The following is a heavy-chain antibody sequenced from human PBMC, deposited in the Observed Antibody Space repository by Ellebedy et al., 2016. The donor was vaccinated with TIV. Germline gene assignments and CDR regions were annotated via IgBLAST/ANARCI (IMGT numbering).Heavy chain of an antibody. V-gene: IGHV3-53*01. J-gene: IGHJ4*02. Sequence: GESLKISCAASGFTVSNNYMNWVRQAPGKGLEWVSLIYSGGSTRYADSVKGRFTISRESSNNTLYLQMNSLRAEDTAVYYCAREGAGGGKWGQGTLVTVSS. CDR3: AREGAGGGK. CDR2: IYSGGST. CDR1: GFTVSNNY. D-gene: IGHD3-16*01.